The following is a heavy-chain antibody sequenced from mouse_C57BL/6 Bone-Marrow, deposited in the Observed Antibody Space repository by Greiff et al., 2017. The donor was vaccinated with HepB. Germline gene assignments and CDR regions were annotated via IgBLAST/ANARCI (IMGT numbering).Heavy chain of an antibody. D-gene: IGHD1-1*01. CDR3: ARSFYYYGSSCYAMDY. J-gene: IGHJ4*01. CDR2: IWSGGST. CDR1: GFSFTSYG. Sequence: QVQLQQSGPGLVQPSQSLSITCTVSGFSFTSYGVHWVRQSPGKGLEWLGVIWSGGSTDYNAAFISRLSISKDNSKSHVFFKMNSLQADDTAIYYCARSFYYYGSSCYAMDYWGKGTSVTVSS. V-gene: IGHV2-2*01.